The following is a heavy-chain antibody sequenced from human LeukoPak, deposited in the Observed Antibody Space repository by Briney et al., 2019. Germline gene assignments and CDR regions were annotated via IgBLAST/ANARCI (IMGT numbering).Heavy chain of an antibody. V-gene: IGHV1-8*03. CDR1: GYTFTSYD. D-gene: IGHD6-6*01. J-gene: IGHJ5*02. CDR2: MNPNSGNT. Sequence: ASVKVSCKASGYTFTSYDINWVRQATGQGLEWMGWMNPNSGNTGYAQKFQGRVTITRNTSISTAYMELSSLRSEDTAVYYCARVGGIAARRRGVGSYWFDPWGQGTLVTVSS. CDR3: ARVGGIAARRRGVGSYWFDP.